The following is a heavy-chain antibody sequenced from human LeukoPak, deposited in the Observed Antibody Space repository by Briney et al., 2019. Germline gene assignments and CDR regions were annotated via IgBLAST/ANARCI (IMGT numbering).Heavy chain of an antibody. CDR1: GGSISSYY. CDR2: IYYSGST. Sequence: PSETLSLTCTVSGGSISSYYWSWIRQPPGKGLEWIGYIYYSGSTNYNPSLKSRVTISADTSKNQFSLKLSSVAAADTAVYYCARRTYYYYGMDVWGQGTTVTVSS. J-gene: IGHJ6*02. CDR3: ARRTYYYYGMDV. V-gene: IGHV4-59*01.